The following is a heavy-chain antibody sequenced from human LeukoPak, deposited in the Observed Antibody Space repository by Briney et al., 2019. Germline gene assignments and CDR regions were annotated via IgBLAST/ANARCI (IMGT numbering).Heavy chain of an antibody. CDR3: AKYLFGSY. D-gene: IGHD3-10*02. J-gene: IGHJ4*02. CDR2: ISGSGGST. Sequence: GGSLRLSCAASGFTVSSNEMSWVRQAPGKGLEWVSAISGSGGSTYYADSVKGRLTISRDNSKNTLYLQMNSLRAEDTAVYYCAKYLFGSYWGQGTLVTVSS. V-gene: IGHV3-23*01. CDR1: GFTVSSNE.